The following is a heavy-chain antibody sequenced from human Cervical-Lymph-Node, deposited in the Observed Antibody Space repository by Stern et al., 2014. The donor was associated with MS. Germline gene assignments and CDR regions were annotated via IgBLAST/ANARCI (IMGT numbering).Heavy chain of an antibody. J-gene: IGHJ4*02. Sequence: EVQLVESVGGLVQPGRSLRLSCAASGFTFDGYAMHWVRQAPGKGLEWVSGITWKSVSVGYADSVKGRFTISRDNAKNSLYLQMNSLRGDDTALYYCAKGSGGSGYYPVALDYWGQGTLVTVSS. CDR2: ITWKSVSV. V-gene: IGHV3-9*01. D-gene: IGHD3-3*01. CDR3: AKGSGGSGYYPVALDY. CDR1: GFTFDGYA.